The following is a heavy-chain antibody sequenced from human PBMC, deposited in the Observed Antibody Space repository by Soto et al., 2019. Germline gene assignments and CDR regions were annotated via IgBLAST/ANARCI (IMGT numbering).Heavy chain of an antibody. D-gene: IGHD6-13*01. Sequence: QVQLQESGPGLVKPSETLSLTCTVSGGSISSYYWSWIRQPPGKGLEWIGYIYYSGSTNYNPSLKSRVTIPVDTSKNQFSLKLSSVTAADTAGYYCASEGYSSSWYAGGAFDIWGQGTMVTVSS. CDR2: IYYSGST. V-gene: IGHV4-59*01. CDR3: ASEGYSSSWYAGGAFDI. CDR1: GGSISSYY. J-gene: IGHJ3*02.